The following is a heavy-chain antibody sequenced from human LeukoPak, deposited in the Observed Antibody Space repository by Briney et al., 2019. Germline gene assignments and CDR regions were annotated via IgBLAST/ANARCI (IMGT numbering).Heavy chain of an antibody. J-gene: IGHJ3*02. Sequence: GGSLRLSCAASGFTVSSNYMSWVRQAPGKGLEWVSVIYSGGSTYYADSVKGRFTISRDNSKNTLYLQMNSLRAEDTAVYYCARRRRASAAFDIWGQGTMVTVSS. CDR3: ARRRRASAAFDI. CDR1: GFTVSSNY. CDR2: IYSGGST. V-gene: IGHV3-66*01.